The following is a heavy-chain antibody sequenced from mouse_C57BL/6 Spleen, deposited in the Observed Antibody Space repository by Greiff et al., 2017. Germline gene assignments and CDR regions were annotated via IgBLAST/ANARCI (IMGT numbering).Heavy chain of an antibody. D-gene: IGHD1-1*01. CDR2: IYPGDGDT. CDR1: GYAFSSSW. V-gene: IGHV1-82*01. Sequence: QVQLKESGAELARPGASVKISCKASGYAFSSSWMNWVKQRPGKGLEWIGRIYPGDGDTNYNGKFKGKATLTADKSSSTAYMQLSSLTSEDSAVYFCASPYYYGSSYFDYWGQGTTLTVSS. J-gene: IGHJ2*01. CDR3: ASPYYYGSSYFDY.